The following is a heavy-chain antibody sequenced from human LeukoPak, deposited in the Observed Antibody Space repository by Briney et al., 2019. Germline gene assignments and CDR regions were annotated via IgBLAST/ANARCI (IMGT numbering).Heavy chain of an antibody. V-gene: IGHV3-7*03. CDR3: ARGGGLDV. CDR2: INHNGNVN. J-gene: IGHJ6*02. D-gene: IGHD3-16*01. Sequence: GGSLRLSCAASGFNFSSYWMNWARQAPGKGLEWVASINHNGNVNYYVDSVKGRFTISRDSAKNSLYLQMSNLRAEDTAVYFCARGGGLDVWGQGATVTVSS. CDR1: GFNFSSYW.